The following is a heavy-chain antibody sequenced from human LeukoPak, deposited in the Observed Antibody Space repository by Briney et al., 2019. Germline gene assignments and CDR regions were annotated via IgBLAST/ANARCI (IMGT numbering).Heavy chain of an antibody. J-gene: IGHJ4*02. CDR1: GFTFSTYW. V-gene: IGHV3-7*01. CDR2: IKQDGSEK. Sequence: PGGSLRLSCVASGFTFSTYWMSWVRQAPGKGLEWVAHIKQDGSEKYYVDSVKGRFTISRDNAKNSLYLQMNSLRAEDTAVYYCARERAGYYFDYWGQGTLVTVSS. D-gene: IGHD6-13*01. CDR3: ARERAGYYFDY.